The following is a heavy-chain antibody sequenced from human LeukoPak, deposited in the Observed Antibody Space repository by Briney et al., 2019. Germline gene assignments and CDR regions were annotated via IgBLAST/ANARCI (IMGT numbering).Heavy chain of an antibody. V-gene: IGHV4-59*08. CDR1: GGSISGYY. CDR3: ARLASSGWSHCDY. Sequence: SETLSLTCTVSGGSISGYYWSWNRQPPGKGPEWIGYIYYSGSTNYNPSLKSRVTISVDTSKNQFSLKMNSVTAADTAVYYCARLASSGWSHCDYWGQGTLVTVSS. CDR2: IYYSGST. J-gene: IGHJ4*02. D-gene: IGHD6-19*01.